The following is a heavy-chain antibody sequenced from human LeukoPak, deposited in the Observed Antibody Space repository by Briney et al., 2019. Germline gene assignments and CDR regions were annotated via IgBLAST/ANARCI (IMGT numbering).Heavy chain of an antibody. Sequence: GGSLRLSCATSGFSFRSYAMSWVRQAPGKGLEWVSYISSSGSTIYYADSVKGRFTISRDNAKNSLYLQMNSLRAEDTAVYYCARDMTMVRGVIDYWGQGTLVTVSS. J-gene: IGHJ4*02. CDR1: GFSFRSYA. V-gene: IGHV3-48*04. CDR2: ISSSGSTI. CDR3: ARDMTMVRGVIDY. D-gene: IGHD3-10*01.